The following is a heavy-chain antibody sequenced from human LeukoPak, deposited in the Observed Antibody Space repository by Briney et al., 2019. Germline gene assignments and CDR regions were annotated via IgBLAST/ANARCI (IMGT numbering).Heavy chain of an antibody. CDR3: ARDLRDCSGTGCLYYFDY. J-gene: IGHJ4*02. CDR2: ISAYNGNT. Sequence: GASVKVSCKASGYTFTNYGMSWVRQAPGQGLEWMGWISAYNGNTNYAQRFQGRVTMTSDTSTSTAYMELRSLRSEDTAVYYCARDLRDCSGTGCLYYFDYWGQGTQVTVSS. CDR1: GYTFTNYG. V-gene: IGHV1-18*01. D-gene: IGHD2-8*02.